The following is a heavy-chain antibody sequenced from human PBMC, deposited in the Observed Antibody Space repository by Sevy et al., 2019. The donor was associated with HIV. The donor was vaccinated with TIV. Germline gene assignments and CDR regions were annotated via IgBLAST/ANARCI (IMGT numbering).Heavy chain of an antibody. V-gene: IGHV1-18*01. CDR2: ISTYNGNT. CDR3: ARRYSSSTGKTFDY. Sequence: ASVKVSCKASGYTFTSYGISWVRQAPGEGLEWMGWISTYNGNTNYAQKRQGRVTMTTDTSTSTAYMELRSLRSDDTAVYYCARRYSSSTGKTFDYWGQGTLVTVSS. D-gene: IGHD6-6*01. CDR1: GYTFTSYG. J-gene: IGHJ4*02.